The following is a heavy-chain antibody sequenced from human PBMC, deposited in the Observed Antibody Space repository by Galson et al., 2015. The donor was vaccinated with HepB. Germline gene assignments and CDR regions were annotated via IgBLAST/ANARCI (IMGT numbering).Heavy chain of an antibody. Sequence: SVKVSCKASGGTFSSYAISWVRQAPGQGLEWMGGIIPIFGTANYAQKFQGRVTITADESTSTAYMELSSLRSEDTAVYCCARAGRFLEWLSFDYWGQGTLVTVSS. CDR3: ARAGRFLEWLSFDY. V-gene: IGHV1-69*13. CDR1: GGTFSSYA. CDR2: IIPIFGTA. J-gene: IGHJ4*02. D-gene: IGHD3-3*01.